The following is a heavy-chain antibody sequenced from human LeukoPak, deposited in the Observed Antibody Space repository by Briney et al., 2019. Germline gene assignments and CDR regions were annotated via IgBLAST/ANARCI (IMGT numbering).Heavy chain of an antibody. D-gene: IGHD5-12*01. CDR3: AINGGGDSGYGNFDY. CDR1: GFIFHDSV. J-gene: IGHJ4*02. Sequence: GGSLRLSCAASGFIFHDSVMHWVRQVPGKGLEWVSGINWNSDSIGYADSVKGRFTTSRDNAKNSLYLQMNSLRAEDTAFYYCAINGGGDSGYGNFDYWGQGTLVTVSS. V-gene: IGHV3-9*01. CDR2: INWNSDSI.